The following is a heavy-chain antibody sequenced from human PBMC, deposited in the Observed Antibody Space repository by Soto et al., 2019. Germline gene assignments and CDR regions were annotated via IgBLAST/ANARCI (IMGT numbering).Heavy chain of an antibody. J-gene: IGHJ6*04. D-gene: IGHD2-15*01. CDR3: ARRDRDIVVVLAATRDCYYGMDV. CDR2: IIPIFGTA. V-gene: IGHV1-69*01. CDR1: GGTFSSYA. Sequence: QVQLVQSGAEVKKPGSSVKVSCKASGGTFSSYAISWVRQAPGQGLEWMGGIIPIFGTANYAQKFQARVTITADESTSKAYMEMSSVRSEDTAVYYCARRDRDIVVVLAATRDCYYGMDVWGKGTTVTVSS.